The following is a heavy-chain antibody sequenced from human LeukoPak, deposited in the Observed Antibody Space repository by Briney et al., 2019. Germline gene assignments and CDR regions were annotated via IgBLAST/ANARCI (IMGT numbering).Heavy chain of an antibody. CDR1: GGTFSTYA. J-gene: IGHJ5*02. V-gene: IGHV1-69*06. CDR3: ARDQEQLPYVYFDP. Sequence: ASVKVSCTTSGGTFSTYAISWVRQAPGQGLEWMGGIIPIFGTANYAQKFQGRVTITADKSTSTAYMELSSLRSEDTAVYYCARDQEQLPYVYFDPWGQGTLVTVSS. D-gene: IGHD6-13*01. CDR2: IIPIFGTA.